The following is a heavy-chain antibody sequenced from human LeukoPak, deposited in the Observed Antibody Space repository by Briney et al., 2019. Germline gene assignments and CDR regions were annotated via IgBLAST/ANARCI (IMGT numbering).Heavy chain of an antibody. CDR2: IYTSGST. V-gene: IGHV4-4*07. Sequence: PLETLSLTCTDSGGSISSYYWSWIRQAAGKGLEWIGRIYTSGSTNYNPSLMSRVTMAVDTSKNKLALELSSVTAADTAVYCCARERVVEAAGYNWFDSWGQGTLVTVSS. D-gene: IGHD2-15*01. CDR3: ARERVVEAAGYNWFDS. J-gene: IGHJ5*01. CDR1: GGSISSYY.